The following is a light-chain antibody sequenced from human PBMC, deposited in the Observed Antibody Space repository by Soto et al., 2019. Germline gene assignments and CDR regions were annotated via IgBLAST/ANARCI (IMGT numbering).Light chain of an antibody. CDR2: GAS. V-gene: IGKV3-15*01. CDR1: QSASSN. J-gene: IGKJ2*01. Sequence: EIVMTQSPATLSVSPGERATLSCRAIQSASSNLDWYQQKPGQAPRLLIYGASTRATGITARLSGSGSGTEFTLTISSLQSEDFVVYYCQQYNNLSPGYTFGQGTKLEIK. CDR3: QQYNNLSPGYT.